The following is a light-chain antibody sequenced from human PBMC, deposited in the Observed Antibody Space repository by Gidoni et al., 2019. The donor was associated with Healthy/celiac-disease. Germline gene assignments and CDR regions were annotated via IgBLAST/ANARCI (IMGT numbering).Light chain of an antibody. CDR3: QQYDNLVLT. Sequence: DIQMTQSPSSLSASVGDRVTITCQASQDISNYLHWYQQKPGKAPKLLIYDASNLETGVPSRFSGSGSGTDFTLTISSLQPEDIATYYCQQYDNLVLTFGGGTKVEIK. CDR1: QDISNY. J-gene: IGKJ4*01. CDR2: DAS. V-gene: IGKV1-33*01.